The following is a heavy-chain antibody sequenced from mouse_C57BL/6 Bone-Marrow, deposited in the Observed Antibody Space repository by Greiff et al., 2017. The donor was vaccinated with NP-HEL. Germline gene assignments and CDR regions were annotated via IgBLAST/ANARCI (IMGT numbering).Heavy chain of an antibody. V-gene: IGHV5-4*03. D-gene: IGHD1-1*01. CDR3: ARVNYGSSFAY. Sequence: EVKLVESGGGLVKPGGSLKLSCAASGFTFSSYAMSWVRQTPEKRLEWVATISDGGSYTYYPDNVKGRFTISRDNAKNNLYLQMSHLKSEDTAIYYCARVNYGSSFAYWGQGTLVTVSA. CDR2: ISDGGSYT. CDR1: GFTFSSYA. J-gene: IGHJ3*01.